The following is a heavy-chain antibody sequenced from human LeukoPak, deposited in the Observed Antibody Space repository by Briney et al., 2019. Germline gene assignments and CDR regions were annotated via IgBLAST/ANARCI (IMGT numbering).Heavy chain of an antibody. CDR1: GFTFSSYA. Sequence: RGSLRLSCAASGFTFSSYAMSWVRQAPGKGLEWVSAISGSGGSTYYADSVKGRFTISRDNSKNTLYLQMNSLRAEDTAVYYCAKFGSSGSYYFDYWGQGTLVTVSS. CDR2: ISGSGGST. J-gene: IGHJ4*02. D-gene: IGHD3-22*01. V-gene: IGHV3-23*01. CDR3: AKFGSSGSYYFDY.